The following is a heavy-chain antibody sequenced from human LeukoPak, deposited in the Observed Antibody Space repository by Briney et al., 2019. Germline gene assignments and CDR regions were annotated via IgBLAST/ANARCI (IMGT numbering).Heavy chain of an antibody. CDR1: GGSISSGDYY. CDR2: IYHSGST. Sequence: SETLSLTCTVSGGSISSGDYYWSWIRQPPGKGLEWIGFIYHSGSTNYNPSLESRVTISVDTSKNQFSLKLSSVTAADTAVYYCASRIAVAGTGAFDIWGQGTMVTVSS. J-gene: IGHJ3*02. CDR3: ASRIAVAGTGAFDI. D-gene: IGHD6-19*01. V-gene: IGHV4-61*08.